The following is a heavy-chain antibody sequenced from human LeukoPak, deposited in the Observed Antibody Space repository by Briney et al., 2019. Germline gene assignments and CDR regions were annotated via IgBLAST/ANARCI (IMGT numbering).Heavy chain of an antibody. CDR1: GFTFSSYA. Sequence: GGSLRLSCAASGFTFSSYAMHWVRQAPGKGLEWVAVISYDGSNKYHADSVKGRFTISRDNSKNTLYLQMNSLRAEDTAVYYCASPYRSGWYGEAFDYWGQGTLVTVSS. V-gene: IGHV3-30*04. J-gene: IGHJ4*02. CDR3: ASPYRSGWYGEAFDY. CDR2: ISYDGSNK. D-gene: IGHD6-19*01.